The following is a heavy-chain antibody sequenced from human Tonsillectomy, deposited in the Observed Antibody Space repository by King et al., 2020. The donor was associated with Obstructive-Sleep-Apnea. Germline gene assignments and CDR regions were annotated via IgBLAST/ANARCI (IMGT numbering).Heavy chain of an antibody. CDR3: ARWGSAVAGDNWSDP. CDR2: IYPGDSDT. J-gene: IGHJ5*02. V-gene: IGHV5-51*01. CDR1: GYSFTSYW. Sequence: VQLVESGAEVKKSGESLKISCKGSGYSFTSYWIGWVRQQPGKGLEWMGIIYPGDSDTRYSPAFQGQVTISAHKSISTAYLQWSSLKASDTAMYYCARWGSAVAGDNWSDPWGRGTLVSVSS. D-gene: IGHD6-19*01.